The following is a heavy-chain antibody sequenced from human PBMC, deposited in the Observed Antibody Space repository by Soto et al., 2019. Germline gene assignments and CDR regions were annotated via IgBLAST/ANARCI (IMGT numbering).Heavy chain of an antibody. V-gene: IGHV1-2*02. Sequence: QVQLVQSGADVKAPGASVRVSCKASGSTFTGFYVHWVREAPGPGLEWMGWINPEPGGTSYAQKFQGRVALSRDTSINTAYQELSRLRFGAAAVYFCARERYQVRSDGMVAWGQGTTVTVSS. D-gene: IGHD2-2*01. J-gene: IGHJ6*02. CDR2: INPEPGGT. CDR3: ARERYQVRSDGMVA. CDR1: GSTFTGFY.